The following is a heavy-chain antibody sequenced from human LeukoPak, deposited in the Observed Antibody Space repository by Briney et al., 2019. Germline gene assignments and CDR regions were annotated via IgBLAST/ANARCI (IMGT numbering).Heavy chain of an antibody. V-gene: IGHV6-1*01. J-gene: IGHJ6*02. D-gene: IGHD3-3*01. CDR3: ARAHFGVVTYGMDV. Sequence: SQTLSLTCAISGDSVSSNSAAWNWIRQSPSRGLEWLGRTYYRSKWYNDYAVSVKSRITINPDTSKNQSSLKLSSVTAADTAVYYCARAHFGVVTYGMDVWGQGTTVTVSS. CDR2: TYYRSKWYN. CDR1: GDSVSSNSAA.